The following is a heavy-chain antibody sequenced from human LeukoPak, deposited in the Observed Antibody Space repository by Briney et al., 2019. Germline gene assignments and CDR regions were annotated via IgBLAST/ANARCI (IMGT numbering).Heavy chain of an antibody. CDR1: GFTFSSYG. V-gene: IGHV3-21*01. CDR2: ITSSSAYI. CDR3: ARDPPNNGYDFDY. D-gene: IGHD3-22*01. Sequence: GGSLRLSCAASGFTFSSYGMHWVRQVPGKGLEWVASITSSSAYIYYGDSVKGRVRISRDNAKNSLYLQMTALIAEDTAVYYCARDPPNNGYDFDYWGQGILVTVSS. J-gene: IGHJ4*02.